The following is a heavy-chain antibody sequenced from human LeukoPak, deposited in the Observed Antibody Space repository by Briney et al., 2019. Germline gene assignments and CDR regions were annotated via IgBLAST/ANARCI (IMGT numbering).Heavy chain of an antibody. CDR2: IYYSGST. V-gene: IGHV4-59*01. CDR3: ARDGGYSYGYFDYYYYGMDV. J-gene: IGHJ6*02. CDR1: GGSISSYY. D-gene: IGHD5-18*01. Sequence: SETLSLTCTVSGGSISSYYWSWIRQPPGKGPEWIGYIYYSGSTNYNPSLKSRVTISVDTSKNQFPLKLSSVTAADTAVYYCARDGGYSYGYFDYYYYGMDVWGQGTTVTVSS.